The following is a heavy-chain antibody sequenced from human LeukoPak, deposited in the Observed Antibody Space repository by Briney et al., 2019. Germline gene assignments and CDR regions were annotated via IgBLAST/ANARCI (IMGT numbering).Heavy chain of an antibody. V-gene: IGHV4-4*07. D-gene: IGHD3-22*01. J-gene: IGHJ3*02. CDR2: IYTSGST. Sequence: PETLSLTCTVSGGSISSYYWSWIRQPAGKGLEWIGRIYTSGSTNYNPSLKSRVTMSVDTSKNQFSLKLSSVTAADTAVYYCARGWGYYDSSGYFDAFDIWGQGTMVTVSS. CDR1: GGSISSYY. CDR3: ARGWGYYDSSGYFDAFDI.